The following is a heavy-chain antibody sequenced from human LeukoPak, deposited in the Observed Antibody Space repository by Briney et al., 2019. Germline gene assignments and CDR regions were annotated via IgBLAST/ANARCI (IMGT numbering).Heavy chain of an antibody. Sequence: PGGSLRLSCAASGFTFSSYGMHWVRQAPGKGLEWVAVISYDGSNKYYADSVKGRFTISRDNSKNTLYLQMNSLRAEDTAVYYCAPGGGVPFDYWGQGTLVTVSS. CDR2: ISYDGSNK. V-gene: IGHV3-30*03. D-gene: IGHD3-16*01. CDR1: GFTFSSYG. CDR3: APGGGVPFDY. J-gene: IGHJ4*02.